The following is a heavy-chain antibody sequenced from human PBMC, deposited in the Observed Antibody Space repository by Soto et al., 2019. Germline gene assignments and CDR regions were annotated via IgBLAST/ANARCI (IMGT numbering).Heavy chain of an antibody. CDR3: ARHDVPAANWIDS. CDR1: GYIFINYG. CDR2: ISGYNGNT. V-gene: IGHV1-18*01. Sequence: ASVKVSCKASGYIFINYGITWVRQAPGQGLEWMGWISGYNGNTKYADKLQGRVTMTTDTSTTTAYMELRSLRSDDTAVYYCARHDVPAANWIDSWGQGTLVTVSS. D-gene: IGHD2-2*01. J-gene: IGHJ5*02.